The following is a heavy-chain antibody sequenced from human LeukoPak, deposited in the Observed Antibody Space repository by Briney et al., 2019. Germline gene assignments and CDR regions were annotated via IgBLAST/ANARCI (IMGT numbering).Heavy chain of an antibody. CDR2: ISGSGGST. Sequence: GGSLRLSCAASGFTFSSYAMSWVRQAPGKGLEWVSAISGSGGSTYYADSVKGRFTISRDNSKNTLYLQMNSLRAKDTAVYYCAKDGLLRPSGYWGQGTLVTVSS. CDR3: AKDGLLRPSGY. V-gene: IGHV3-23*01. D-gene: IGHD3-22*01. CDR1: GFTFSSYA. J-gene: IGHJ4*02.